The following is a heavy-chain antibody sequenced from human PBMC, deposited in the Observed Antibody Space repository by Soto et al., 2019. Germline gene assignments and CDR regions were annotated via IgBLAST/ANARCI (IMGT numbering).Heavy chain of an antibody. J-gene: IGHJ6*02. CDR3: ARDGTMVRAWSYYYGMAV. D-gene: IGHD3-10*01. CDR2: ISSSSSTI. CDR1: GFTFSSYS. Sequence: PGGSLRLSSAASGFTFSSYSMNWVRQAPGKGLEWVSYISSSSSTISYADSVKGRFTISRDNAKNSLYLQMNSLRDEDTAVYYCARDGTMVRAWSYYYGMAVWGQGTTVTVSS. V-gene: IGHV3-48*02.